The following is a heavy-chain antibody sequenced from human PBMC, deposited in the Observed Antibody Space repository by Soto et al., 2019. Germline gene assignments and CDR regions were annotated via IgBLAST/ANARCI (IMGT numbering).Heavy chain of an antibody. V-gene: IGHV4-31*03. J-gene: IGHJ5*02. CDR2: IYYSVST. D-gene: IGHD3-16*01. CDR1: GGSISSGGCY. CDR3: AIVQKRYANDASAYNWFDP. Sequence: QVQLQESGPGLVKPSQTLSLTCTVSGGSISSGGCYWSWIRQHPGKGLEWIGYIYYSVSTYYNPYRKSRVTISVDTSKNQFSLKLSSVTAADTAVYYCAIVQKRYANDASAYNWFDPWGQGTLVTVSS.